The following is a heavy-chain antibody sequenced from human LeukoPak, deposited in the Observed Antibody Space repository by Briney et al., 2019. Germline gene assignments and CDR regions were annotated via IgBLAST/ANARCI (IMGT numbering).Heavy chain of an antibody. V-gene: IGHV4-59*01. CDR1: GGSISSYY. D-gene: IGHD3-22*01. CDR2: IYYSGST. J-gene: IGHJ4*02. CDR3: ARDYYDGSGYLGPADY. Sequence: SETLSLTCTVSGGSISSYYWSWIRQPPGKGLEWIGYIYYSGSTNYNPSLKSRVTISVDTSKNQFSLKLSSVTAADTAVYYCARDYYDGSGYLGPADYWGQGTLVTVSS.